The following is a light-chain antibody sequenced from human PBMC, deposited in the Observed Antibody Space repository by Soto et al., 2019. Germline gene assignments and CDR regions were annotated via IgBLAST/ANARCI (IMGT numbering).Light chain of an antibody. V-gene: IGKV3-15*01. CDR3: QQYNIWPWK. Sequence: DIVMTQAPSTLCVAPGERASLSCRAGQSVSSDLAWYQRKPGQAPRLLIYGASTRAAGAPARFSGSGSGTEFTLTISSLQSEDFAVYYCQQYNIWPWKFGQGTKVDIK. CDR2: GAS. CDR1: QSVSSD. J-gene: IGKJ1*01.